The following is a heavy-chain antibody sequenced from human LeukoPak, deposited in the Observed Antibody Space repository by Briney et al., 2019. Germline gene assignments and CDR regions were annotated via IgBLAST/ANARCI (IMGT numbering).Heavy chain of an antibody. J-gene: IGHJ5*02. CDR3: ARSPSYCSSTSCYPSRSPHWFDP. CDR2: INHIGTT. V-gene: IGHV4-34*01. D-gene: IGHD2-2*01. Sequence: KPSETLSLTCAVYGGSFSGYYWSWIRQPPGKWLECIGEINHIGTTNYNPSLKSRVTISVDTSKNQFSLKLSSVTAADTAVYYCARSPSYCSSTSCYPSRSPHWFDPWGQGTLVTVSS. CDR1: GGSFSGYY.